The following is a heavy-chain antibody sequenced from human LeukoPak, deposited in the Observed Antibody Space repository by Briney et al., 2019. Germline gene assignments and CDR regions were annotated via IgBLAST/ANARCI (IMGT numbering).Heavy chain of an antibody. J-gene: IGHJ4*02. CDR1: GFTFSSYA. Sequence: GGSLRLSCAASGFTFSSYAMSWVRQAPGKGLEWVSAISGSGGSTYYADSVKGRFTISRDNSKSTLYLQMNSLRAEDTAVYYCAKDQIVGATQGIARIHWGQGTLVTVSS. D-gene: IGHD1-26*01. V-gene: IGHV3-23*01. CDR2: ISGSGGST. CDR3: AKDQIVGATQGIARIH.